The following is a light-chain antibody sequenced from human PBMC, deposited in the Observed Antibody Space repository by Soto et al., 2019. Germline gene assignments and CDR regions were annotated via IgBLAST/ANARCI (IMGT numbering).Light chain of an antibody. J-gene: IGKJ5*01. CDR2: DAS. CDR3: QQRNNWPPIT. Sequence: IVLTQSPVTLSLSPGERATLSCRASQSVSSYLAWYQQRPGQAPRLLIYDASNRATGIPARFSGSGSGTDFTLTIDNLETEDFAIYYCQQRNNWPPITFGQGTRLEIK. V-gene: IGKV3-11*01. CDR1: QSVSSY.